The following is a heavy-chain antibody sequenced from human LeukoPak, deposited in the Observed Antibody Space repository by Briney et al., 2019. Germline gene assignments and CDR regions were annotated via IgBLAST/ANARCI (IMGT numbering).Heavy chain of an antibody. V-gene: IGHV1-46*01. CDR2: INPSGGST. CDR3: ARDSADYGDYDY. J-gene: IGHJ4*02. CDR1: GYTFTGYF. Sequence: ASVKVSCKASGYTFTGYFMHWVRQAPGQGLDWMGIINPSGGSTSYAQKFQGRVTMTRDTSTSTVYMELSSLRSEDTAVYYCARDSADYGDYDYWGQGTLVTVSS. D-gene: IGHD4-17*01.